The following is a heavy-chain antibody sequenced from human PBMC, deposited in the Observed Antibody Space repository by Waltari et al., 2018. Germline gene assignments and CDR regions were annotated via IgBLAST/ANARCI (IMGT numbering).Heavy chain of an antibody. V-gene: IGHV1-69*12. CDR3: ARVDRYCSGGSCYTQPLDY. CDR1: GGTFSSYA. D-gene: IGHD2-15*01. J-gene: IGHJ4*02. Sequence: QVQLVQSGAEVKKPGSSVKVSCKASGGTFSSYAISWVRQAPGKGLEWMGGIIPIFGTANYAQKFQGRVTITADESTSTAYMELSSLRSEDTAVYYCARVDRYCSGGSCYTQPLDYWGQGTLVTVSS. CDR2: IIPIFGTA.